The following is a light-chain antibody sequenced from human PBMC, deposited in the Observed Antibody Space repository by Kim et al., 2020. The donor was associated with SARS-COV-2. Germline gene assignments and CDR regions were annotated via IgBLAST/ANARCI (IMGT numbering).Light chain of an antibody. J-gene: IGLJ2*01. Sequence: VSPGQRASITCSEYNMENKYASWYQHKPGQPPVVVIYQDNKRRSGIPERFSTSNSGNTATLTISGTQAMDEADYYCQAWDSGSVVFGGGTKVTVL. CDR3: QAWDSGSVV. V-gene: IGLV3-1*01. CDR2: QDN. CDR1: NMENKY.